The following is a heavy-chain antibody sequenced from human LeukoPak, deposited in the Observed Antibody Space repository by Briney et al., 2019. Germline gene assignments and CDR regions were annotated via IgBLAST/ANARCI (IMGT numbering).Heavy chain of an antibody. D-gene: IGHD3-22*01. Sequence: SVKVSCKASGYIFTSYDISWVRQAPGQGLEWMGGIIPIFGTANYAQKFQGRVTITADESTSTAYMELSSLRSEDTAVYYCARASGSGYYWRNWFDPWGQGTLVTVSS. CDR2: IIPIFGTA. J-gene: IGHJ5*02. CDR3: ARASGSGYYWRNWFDP. CDR1: GYIFTSYD. V-gene: IGHV1-69*13.